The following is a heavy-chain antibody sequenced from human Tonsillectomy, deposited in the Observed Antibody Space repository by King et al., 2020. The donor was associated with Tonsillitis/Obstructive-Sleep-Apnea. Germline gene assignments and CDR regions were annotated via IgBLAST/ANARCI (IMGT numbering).Heavy chain of an antibody. V-gene: IGHV4-39*01. Sequence: QLQESGPGLVKPSETLSLTCTVSGGSISSSSYYWGWIRQPPGKGLEWIGSIYYSGSTYYNLSLKSRVTISVDTSKNQFSLKLSSVTAADTAVYYCARALGYCSSTSCYTGWFDPWGQGTLVTVSS. CDR1: GGSISSSSYY. D-gene: IGHD2-2*02. CDR3: ARALGYCSSTSCYTGWFDP. CDR2: IYYSGST. J-gene: IGHJ5*02.